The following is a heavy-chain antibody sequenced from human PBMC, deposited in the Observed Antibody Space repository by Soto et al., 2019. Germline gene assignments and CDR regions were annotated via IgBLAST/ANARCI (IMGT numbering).Heavy chain of an antibody. Sequence: GGSLRLSCAASGFTVSSNYMSWVRQAPGKGLEWVSVIYSGGSTYYADSVKGRFTISRDNSKNTLYLQMNSLRAEDTAVYYCARVLRFLEWFTDWGQGTLVTVFS. J-gene: IGHJ4*02. CDR3: ARVLRFLEWFTD. CDR2: IYSGGST. V-gene: IGHV3-53*01. D-gene: IGHD3-3*01. CDR1: GFTVSSNY.